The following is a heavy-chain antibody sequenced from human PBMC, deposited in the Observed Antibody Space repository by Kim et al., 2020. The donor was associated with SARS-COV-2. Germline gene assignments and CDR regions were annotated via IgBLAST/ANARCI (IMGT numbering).Heavy chain of an antibody. V-gene: IGHV4-59*09. J-gene: IGHJ5*02. D-gene: IGHD6-13*01. CDR3: ARGVIAAAGFRRGNWFDP. Sequence: LKSRVTISVDTYKNQFSLKLRSVTAADTAVYYCARGVIAAAGFRRGNWFDPWGQGTLVTVSS.